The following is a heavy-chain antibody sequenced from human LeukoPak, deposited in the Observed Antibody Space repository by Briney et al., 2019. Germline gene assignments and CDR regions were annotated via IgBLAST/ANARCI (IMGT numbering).Heavy chain of an antibody. CDR2: ISGASGGST. CDR1: GFTFSSYA. CDR3: ARGGSSSWYPKFDY. V-gene: IGHV3-23*01. Sequence: GGSLRLSCAASGFTFSSYAMTWVRQAPGKGLEWVSIISGASGGSTYYADSVKGRFTISRDNSKNTLYLQMNSLRAEDTALYYCARGGSSSWYPKFDYWGQGTLVTVSS. D-gene: IGHD6-13*01. J-gene: IGHJ4*02.